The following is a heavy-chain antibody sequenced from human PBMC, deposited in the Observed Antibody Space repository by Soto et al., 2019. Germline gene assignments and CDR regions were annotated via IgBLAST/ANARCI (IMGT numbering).Heavy chain of an antibody. CDR3: ARDRGYRQPPADY. CDR1: GFTFSSYA. D-gene: IGHD6-13*01. V-gene: IGHV3-30-3*01. Sequence: QVQLVESGGGVVQPGRSLRLSCAASGFTFSSYAMHWVRQAPGKGLEWVAVISYDGSNKYYADSVKGRFTISRDNSKNTLYLQMNSLRAEDTAVYYCARDRGYRQPPADYWGQGTLVTVSS. J-gene: IGHJ4*02. CDR2: ISYDGSNK.